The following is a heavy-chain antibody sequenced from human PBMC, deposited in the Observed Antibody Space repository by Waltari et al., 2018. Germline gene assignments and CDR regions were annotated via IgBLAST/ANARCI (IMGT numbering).Heavy chain of an antibody. CDR3: ARETETTMEYYFDY. V-gene: IGHV1-2*06. CDR2: ITTNIGET. CDR1: GYTFGDYY. Sequence: QVQLVQSGAEVKEPGASVKVSCKASGYTFGDYYIHWVRQAPGQGLEWIGRITTNIGETNYAQKFLGRVSMTRDMSIRTVYMELSRLISDDTAVYYCARETETTMEYYFDYWGQGTLVTVSS. J-gene: IGHJ4*02. D-gene: IGHD5-18*01.